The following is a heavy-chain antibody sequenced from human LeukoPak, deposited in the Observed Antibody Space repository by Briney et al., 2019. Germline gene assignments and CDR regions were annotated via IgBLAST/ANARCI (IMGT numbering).Heavy chain of an antibody. CDR2: ISGSGGKT. D-gene: IGHD3-16*01. CDR3: ARDRGKKRGYYYYYMDV. CDR1: GFTFSSYG. Sequence: GGSLRLSCAASGFTFSSYGMSWVRQAPGKGLEWVSGISGSGGKTDYADSVKGRFTISRDNAKNSLYLQMNSLRAEDTAVYYCARDRGKKRGYYYYYMDVWGKGTTVTVSS. J-gene: IGHJ6*03. V-gene: IGHV3-23*01.